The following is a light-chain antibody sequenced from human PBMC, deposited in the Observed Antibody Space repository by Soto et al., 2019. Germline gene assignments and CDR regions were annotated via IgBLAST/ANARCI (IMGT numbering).Light chain of an antibody. Sequence: DIVMTQSPDSLAVSLGERATINCKSSQIVLYSSNNKNYLAWYQQKPGQPPKLLIYWASTRESGVPDRFSGSGSGTDFTLTISSLQAEDVAVYYGQQYYSTPRTFGQGTKVEIK. CDR1: QIVLYSSNNKNY. CDR2: WAS. J-gene: IGKJ1*01. V-gene: IGKV4-1*01. CDR3: QQYYSTPRT.